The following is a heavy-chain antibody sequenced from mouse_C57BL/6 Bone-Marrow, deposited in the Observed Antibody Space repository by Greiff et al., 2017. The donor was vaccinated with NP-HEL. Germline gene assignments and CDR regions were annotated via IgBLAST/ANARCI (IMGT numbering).Heavy chain of an antibody. V-gene: IGHV3-5*01. D-gene: IGHD1-1*01. J-gene: IGHJ1*03. CDR1: GISITTGNYR. CDR2: IYYSGTI. CDR3: ARETHYGSSFYWYFDV. Sequence: EVQGVESGPGLVKPSQTVFLTCTVTGISITTGNYRWSWIRQFPGNKLEWIGYIYYSGTITYNPSLTSRTTITRDTPKNQFFLEMNSLTAEDTATYYCARETHYGSSFYWYFDVWGTGTTVTVSS.